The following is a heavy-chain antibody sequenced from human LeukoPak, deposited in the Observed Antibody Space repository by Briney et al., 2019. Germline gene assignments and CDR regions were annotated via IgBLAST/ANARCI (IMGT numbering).Heavy chain of an antibody. J-gene: IGHJ3*02. CDR1: GFTFSSYS. Sequence: GGSLRLSCAASGFTFSSYSMNCVRQAPGKGLEWVSSIGTSSSCIYSADSVKGRFTISRDNAKNSLYLQMNSLRAEDTAVYYCVRDTFSPDAFDIWGQGTMVTVFS. D-gene: IGHD3-16*01. CDR2: IGTSSSCI. CDR3: VRDTFSPDAFDI. V-gene: IGHV3-21*01.